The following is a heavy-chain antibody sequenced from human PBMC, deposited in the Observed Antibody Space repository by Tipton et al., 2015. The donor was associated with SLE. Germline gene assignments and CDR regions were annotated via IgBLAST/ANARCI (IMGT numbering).Heavy chain of an antibody. CDR1: AFPFSSYG. Sequence: SLRLSCAASAFPFSSYGMHWVRQAPGKGLEWVATIWYDGTKKFYADSVKGRFTISKDGSNNTLFLQMHSLRAEDTAVYYCAKGDPTIATSGGGFDYWGQGTLVTVSS. CDR3: AKGDPTIATSGGGFDY. CDR2: IWYDGTKK. D-gene: IGHD3-10*01. V-gene: IGHV3-33*06. J-gene: IGHJ4*02.